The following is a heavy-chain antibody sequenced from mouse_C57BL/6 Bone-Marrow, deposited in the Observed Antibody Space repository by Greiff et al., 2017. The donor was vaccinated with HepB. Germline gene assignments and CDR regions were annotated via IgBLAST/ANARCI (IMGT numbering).Heavy chain of an antibody. D-gene: IGHD1-1*01. V-gene: IGHV1-75*01. CDR2: IFPGSGST. CDR1: GYTFTDYY. CDR3: ARGGIYYYGSSYGNFDY. Sequence: VQLQQSGPELVKPGASVKISCKASGYTFTDYYINWVKQRPGQGLEWIGWIFPGSGSTYYNEKFKGKATLTVDKSSSTAYMLLSSLTSEDSAVYFCARGGIYYYGSSYGNFDYWGQGTTLTVSS. J-gene: IGHJ2*01.